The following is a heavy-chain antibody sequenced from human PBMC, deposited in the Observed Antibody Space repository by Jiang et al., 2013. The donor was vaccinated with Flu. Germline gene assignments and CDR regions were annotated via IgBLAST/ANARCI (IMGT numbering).Heavy chain of an antibody. CDR1: GGSISPYY. Sequence: SGPGLVKPSEILSLTCTVSGGSISPYYWTWIRQPPGKGLEWIGYIYYSGSTKYNPSLQSRVTISVDTSKNQFSLKLSSVTAADTAVYYCARGLELWGQGTLVTVSS. V-gene: IGHV4-59*08. J-gene: IGHJ4*02. D-gene: IGHD1-26*01. CDR3: ARGLEL. CDR2: IYYSGST.